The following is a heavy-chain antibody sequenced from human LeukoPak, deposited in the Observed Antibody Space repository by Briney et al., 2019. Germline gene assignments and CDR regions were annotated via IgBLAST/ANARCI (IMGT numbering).Heavy chain of an antibody. CDR3: ARDGRRITFGGVIETGYFDY. J-gene: IGHJ4*02. D-gene: IGHD3-16*02. Sequence: PGGSLRLSCAASGFTFDDYGMSWVRQAPGKGLDWVSGINWNGGSTGYADSVKGRFTISRDNAKNSLYLQMNSLRAEDTALYYCARDGRRITFGGVIETGYFDYWGQGTLVTVSS. V-gene: IGHV3-20*04. CDR2: INWNGGST. CDR1: GFTFDDYG.